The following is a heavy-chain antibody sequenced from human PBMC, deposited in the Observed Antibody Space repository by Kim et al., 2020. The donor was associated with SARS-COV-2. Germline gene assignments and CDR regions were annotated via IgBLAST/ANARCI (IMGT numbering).Heavy chain of an antibody. Sequence: GGSTYFADAVKGRFTISRDNSKNTRYLQMSSLRAEDTAVYYCAGQWPNFHWGQGTTVTVSS. CDR2: GGST. V-gene: IGHV3-53*05. D-gene: IGHD6-19*01. CDR3: AGQWPNFH. J-gene: IGHJ6*02.